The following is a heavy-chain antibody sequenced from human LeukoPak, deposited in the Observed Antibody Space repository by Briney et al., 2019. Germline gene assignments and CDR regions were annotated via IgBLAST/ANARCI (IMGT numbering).Heavy chain of an antibody. Sequence: GGSLRLSCAASGFTFSDYYMSWIRQAPGKGLEWVSYISSSSSYTSYADSVKGRFTISRDNAKNSLYLQMNSLRAEDTAVYYCARVGDSSGYQRDAFDIWGQGTMVTVSS. V-gene: IGHV3-11*06. CDR3: ARVGDSSGYQRDAFDI. J-gene: IGHJ3*02. D-gene: IGHD3-22*01. CDR1: GFTFSDYY. CDR2: ISSSSSYT.